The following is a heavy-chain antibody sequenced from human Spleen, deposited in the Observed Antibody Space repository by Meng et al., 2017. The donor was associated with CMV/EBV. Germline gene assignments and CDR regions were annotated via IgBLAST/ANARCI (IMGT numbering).Heavy chain of an antibody. V-gene: IGHV3-48*03. J-gene: IGHJ4*02. CDR3: ATLKTYYDFWSGYYEGDYFDY. CDR1: GFTFSSYE. Sequence: GESLKISCAASGFTFSSYEMTWVRQAPGKGLEWLSYISSSGSTIYYADSVKGRFTISRDNARNSLYLQMNSLRAEDTAVYYCATLKTYYDFWSGYYEGDYFDYWGQGTLVTSPQ. CDR2: ISSSGSTI. D-gene: IGHD3-3*01.